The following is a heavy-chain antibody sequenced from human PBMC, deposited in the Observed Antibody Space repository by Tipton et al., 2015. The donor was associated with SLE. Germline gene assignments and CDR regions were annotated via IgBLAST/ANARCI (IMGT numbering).Heavy chain of an antibody. J-gene: IGHJ2*01. Sequence: LRLSCAVYGGSFSGDYWSCIRQPPGKGLEWIGEINHSGSTKYNPSLKSRVTISVDTSKNQFSLKLSSVTAADTAVYYCARDVSSGWYFDLWGRGTLVTVSS. CDR1: GGSFSGDY. D-gene: IGHD6-19*01. V-gene: IGHV4-34*01. CDR3: ARDVSSGWYFDL. CDR2: INHSGST.